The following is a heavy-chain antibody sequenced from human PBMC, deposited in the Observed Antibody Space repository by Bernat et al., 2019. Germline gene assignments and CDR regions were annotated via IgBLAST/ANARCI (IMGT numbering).Heavy chain of an antibody. D-gene: IGHD3-3*01. CDR3: AKEYCNFWSGYQPDY. V-gene: IGHV3-30*18. CDR2: ISYDGSNQ. CDR1: GFTFNSYG. Sequence: QVQLVESGGGVVQPGRSLRLSCAASGFTFNSYGMHWVRQAPGKGLEWVAVISYDGSNQYYADSVKGRFTISRDNSKNTLYLQMNSLRAEDTAVYYCAKEYCNFWSGYQPDYWGQGTLVTVSA. J-gene: IGHJ4*02.